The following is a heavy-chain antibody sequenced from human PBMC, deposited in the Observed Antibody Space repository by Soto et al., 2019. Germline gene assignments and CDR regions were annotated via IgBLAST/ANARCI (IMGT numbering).Heavy chain of an antibody. CDR1: GDSVTSSNW. V-gene: IGHV4-4*02. J-gene: IGHJ4*02. CDR3: ARYDFGIFDY. D-gene: IGHD4-17*01. Sequence: SETLSLTCAVSGDSVTSSNWCSWVRQPPGKGLEWIGEIYHSESTNYNPSLKSQVTMSIDKSKNQFSLKLTSVTAADTALYFCARYDFGIFDYWGQGTLVTVSS. CDR2: IYHSEST.